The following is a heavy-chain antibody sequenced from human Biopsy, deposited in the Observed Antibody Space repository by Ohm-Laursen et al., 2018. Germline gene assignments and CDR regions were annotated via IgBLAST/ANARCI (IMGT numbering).Heavy chain of an antibody. J-gene: IGHJ6*02. V-gene: IGHV3-30*18. CDR1: GFTFNNYG. Sequence: SLRLSCAASGFTFNNYGMQWVRQAPGKGLEWVAFIFYDGSNTYYADSVKGRFTISRDNSRDTLYLQMSSLRAEDTAVYYCAKDRYNYTPIGGFSMDVWGQGTMVTVSS. CDR2: IFYDGSNT. D-gene: IGHD5-18*01. CDR3: AKDRYNYTPIGGFSMDV.